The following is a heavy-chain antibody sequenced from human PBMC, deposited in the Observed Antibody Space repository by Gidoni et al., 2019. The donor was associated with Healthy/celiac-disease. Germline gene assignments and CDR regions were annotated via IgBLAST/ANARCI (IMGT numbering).Heavy chain of an antibody. D-gene: IGHD3-9*01. Sequence: EVQLVESGGGLVKPGGSLRLSCAASGFTFSSYSMIWVRQAPGKGLEWVSSISSSSSYIYYADSVKGRFTISRDNAKNSLYLQMNSLRAEDTAVYYCAREGPKPIGYYDILTGDFDYWGQGTLVTVSS. V-gene: IGHV3-21*01. CDR3: AREGPKPIGYYDILTGDFDY. CDR2: ISSSSSYI. J-gene: IGHJ4*02. CDR1: GFTFSSYS.